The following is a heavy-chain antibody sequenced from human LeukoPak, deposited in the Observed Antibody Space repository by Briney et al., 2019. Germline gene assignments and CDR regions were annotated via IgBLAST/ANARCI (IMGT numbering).Heavy chain of an antibody. CDR1: GGSFSGYY. CDR3: ARNLATRGYGMDV. Sequence: KSSETLSLTCAVYGGSFSGYYWSWIRQPPGKGLEWIGEINHSGSTNYNPSLKSRVTISVDTSKNQFSLKLSSVTAADTAVYYCARNLATRGYGMDVWGQGTTVTVSS. D-gene: IGHD5-12*01. J-gene: IGHJ6*02. V-gene: IGHV4-34*01. CDR2: INHSGST.